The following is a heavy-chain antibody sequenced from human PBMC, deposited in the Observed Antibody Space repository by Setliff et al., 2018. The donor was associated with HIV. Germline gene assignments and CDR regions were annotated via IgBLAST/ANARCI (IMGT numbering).Heavy chain of an antibody. CDR2: ITGSGDST. CDR3: ATGGMAAAGPGGGHGLEV. Sequence: GGSLRLSCAASGFTFSSYAMTWVRQAPGKGLEWVSSITGSGDSTYYANSGKGRFTISRDSSKNTMSLQMSSLRAEDTALYYCATGGMAAAGPGGGHGLEVWGQGTTVTVSS. J-gene: IGHJ6*02. D-gene: IGHD6-13*01. V-gene: IGHV3-23*01. CDR1: GFTFSSYA.